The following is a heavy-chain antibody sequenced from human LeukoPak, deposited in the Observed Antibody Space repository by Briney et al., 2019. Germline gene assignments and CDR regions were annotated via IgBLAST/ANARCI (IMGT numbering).Heavy chain of an antibody. J-gene: IGHJ6*03. CDR2: ITGGGGTT. V-gene: IGHV3-23*01. Sequence: GGSLRLSCVASGFTFSFYGMTWVRQAPGKGLEWVSGITGGGGTTYSADSVKGRFTISRDNSKNTLYLQMNSLRAEDTALYYCAKDHLPGRDYYYMDVWGKGTTVTVSS. CDR1: GFTFSFYG. CDR3: AKDHLPGRDYYYMDV.